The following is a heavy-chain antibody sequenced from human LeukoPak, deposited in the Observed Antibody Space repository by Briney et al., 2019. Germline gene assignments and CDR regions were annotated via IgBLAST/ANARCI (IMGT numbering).Heavy chain of an antibody. CDR3: AKRGGLPPLDYYYYYMDV. Sequence: GGSLRLSCAVSGFTLSSFAMSWVRQAPGKGLEWVSAISGSGGSTYYADSVKGRFTISRDNSKNTLYLQMNSLRAEDTAVYYCAKRGGLPPLDYYYYYMDVWGKGTTVTVSS. J-gene: IGHJ6*03. CDR2: ISGSGGST. D-gene: IGHD2-21*02. V-gene: IGHV3-23*01. CDR1: GFTLSSFA.